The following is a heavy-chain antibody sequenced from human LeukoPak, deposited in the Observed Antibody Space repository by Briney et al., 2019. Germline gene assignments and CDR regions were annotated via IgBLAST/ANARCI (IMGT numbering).Heavy chain of an antibody. CDR2: INSDGSDT. V-gene: IGHV3-74*01. D-gene: IGHD2-15*01. J-gene: IGHJ3*02. CDR3: ARGGYHHGFDI. CDR1: GFTFNSYW. Sequence: GGSLRLSCAASGFTFNSYWFHWVRRAPGKGLVWVSRINSDGSDTIYADSVKGRFTISRDNAKSTVYLQMNSLKAEDTAVYYCARGGYHHGFDIWGQGTMVTVSS.